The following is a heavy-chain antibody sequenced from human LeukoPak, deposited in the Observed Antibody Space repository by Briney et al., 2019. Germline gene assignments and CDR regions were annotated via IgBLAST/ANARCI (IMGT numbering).Heavy chain of an antibody. J-gene: IGHJ4*02. D-gene: IGHD5-24*01. CDR1: GGSISRDNYC. V-gene: IGHV4-39*01. Sequence: SETLSLTCTVSGGSISRDNYCWGWLRQPPVKGLEWIGSFCYGGSSYNNPSLKSRVTISVDTSKNQLSLKLSSVTAADTAVYYCVRSRMGDGYNFAYWGQGILVTVS. CDR2: FCYGGSS. CDR3: VRSRMGDGYNFAY.